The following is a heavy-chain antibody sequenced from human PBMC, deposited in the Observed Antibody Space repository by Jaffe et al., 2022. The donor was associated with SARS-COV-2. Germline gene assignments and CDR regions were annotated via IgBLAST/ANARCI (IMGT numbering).Heavy chain of an antibody. Sequence: EVQLVESGGGLVKPGGSLRLSCAASGFTFSNAWMSWVRQAPGKGLEWVGRIKSKTDGGTTDYAAPVKGRFTISRDDSKNTLYLQMNSLKTEDTAVYYCTTDPHCSGGSCYENWFDPWGQGTLVTVSS. CDR2: IKSKTDGGTT. V-gene: IGHV3-15*01. J-gene: IGHJ5*02. CDR3: TTDPHCSGGSCYENWFDP. CDR1: GFTFSNAW. D-gene: IGHD2-15*01.